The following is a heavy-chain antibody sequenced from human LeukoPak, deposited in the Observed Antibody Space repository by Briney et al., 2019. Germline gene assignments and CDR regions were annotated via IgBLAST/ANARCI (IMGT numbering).Heavy chain of an antibody. Sequence: GESLRLSCAASGFTFSSYAMSWVRQAPGKGLEWVSGISTSGGSTSYADSVKGRFTISRDNPRSTLYMQMNSLRAEDTAVYYCAIMHRYYDGSGYWVQWGQGTLVTVSS. CDR1: GFTFSSYA. J-gene: IGHJ4*02. CDR2: ISTSGGST. D-gene: IGHD3-22*01. V-gene: IGHV3-23*01. CDR3: AIMHRYYDGSGYWVQ.